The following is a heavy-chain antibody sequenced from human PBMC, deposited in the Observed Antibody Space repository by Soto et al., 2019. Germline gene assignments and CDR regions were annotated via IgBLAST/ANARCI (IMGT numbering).Heavy chain of an antibody. J-gene: IGHJ5*02. D-gene: IGHD2-8*01. Sequence: SSETLSLTCAVSGYSISSGCYWGWIRQPPGKGLEWIGNIYHSGSTYYNPSLKSRVTISVDTSKNQFSLKLSSVTAADTAVYYCARATIVLTGYARGGGNWFDPWGQGTLVTVSS. CDR2: IYHSGST. V-gene: IGHV4-38-2*01. CDR3: ARATIVLTGYARGGGNWFDP. CDR1: GYSISSGCY.